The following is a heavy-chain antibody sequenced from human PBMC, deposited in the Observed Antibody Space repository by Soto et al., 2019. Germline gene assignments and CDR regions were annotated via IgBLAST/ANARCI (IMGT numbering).Heavy chain of an antibody. J-gene: IGHJ5*02. CDR3: ARHSGKWLRLNWFDP. V-gene: IGHV4-30-4*08. Sequence: SETLSLTCTVSGGSISSGDYYWTWIRQHPGKGLEWIGYISYSGSTNYNPSLKSRVTISVDTSKNQFSLKLSSVTAADTAVYYCARHSGKWLRLNWFDPWGQGTLVTVSS. D-gene: IGHD5-12*01. CDR2: ISYSGST. CDR1: GGSISSGDYY.